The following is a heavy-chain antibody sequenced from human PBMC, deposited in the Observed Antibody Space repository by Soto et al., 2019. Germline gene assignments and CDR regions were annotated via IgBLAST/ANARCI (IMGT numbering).Heavy chain of an antibody. V-gene: IGHV3-30*18. CDR3: AKDRGGSYPESYYYYGMDV. J-gene: IGHJ6*02. CDR1: GFTFSAYG. D-gene: IGHD1-26*01. CDR2: ISYDGTNK. Sequence: ESGGGVVQPGRSLRLSCAASGFTFSAYGMHWVRQAPGKGLEWVAVISYDGTNKYYADSVKGRFTMSRDNSKNTQYLQMNSLRVEDTAVYYCAKDRGGSYPESYYYYGMDVWGQGTTVAVSS.